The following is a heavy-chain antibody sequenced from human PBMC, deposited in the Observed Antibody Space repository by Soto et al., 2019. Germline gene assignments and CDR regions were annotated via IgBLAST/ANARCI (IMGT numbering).Heavy chain of an antibody. V-gene: IGHV1-3*01. D-gene: IGHD2-2*02. J-gene: IGHJ6*02. CDR2: INANSGDT. CDR1: GYTFTSYA. Sequence: ASVKVSCKASGYTFTSYAIHWVRQAPGQRLEWMGWINANSGDTKFAEKFQGRVTMTRDTSISTAYMELSRLRSDDTAVYYCARDGVSGYCISTSCYSGNSSIAARPLAYGMDVWGQGTTVTVSS. CDR3: ARDGVSGYCISTSCYSGNSSIAARPLAYGMDV.